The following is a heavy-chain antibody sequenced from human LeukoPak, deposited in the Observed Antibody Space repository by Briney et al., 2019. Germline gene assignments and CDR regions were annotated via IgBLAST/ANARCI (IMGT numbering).Heavy chain of an antibody. D-gene: IGHD6-13*01. CDR2: ISAYNGNT. CDR1: GYTFTSYG. V-gene: IGHV1-18*01. J-gene: IGHJ4*02. Sequence: ASVKVSCRASGYTFTSYGISWVRQAPGQGLEWMVWISAYNGNTNYAQKLQGRVTMTTDTSTSTAYMELRSLRSDDTAVYYCARFGPGIAAAGTETYFDYWGQGTLVTVSS. CDR3: ARFGPGIAAAGTETYFDY.